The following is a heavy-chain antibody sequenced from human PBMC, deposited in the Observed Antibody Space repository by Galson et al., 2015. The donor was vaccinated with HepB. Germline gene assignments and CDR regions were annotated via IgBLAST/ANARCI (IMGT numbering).Heavy chain of an antibody. J-gene: IGHJ4*02. V-gene: IGHV1-18*01. CDR3: ARDRGVGVGATTETGMAFDY. CDR1: GYTFSSYG. D-gene: IGHD1-26*01. Sequence: SVKVSCEASGYTFSSYGISWVRQAPGQGLEWVGWISAYNGNTNYAQKIQGRVTMTTDTSTSTDYLELRSLRSDDTAVYYCARDRGVGVGATTETGMAFDYWGQGTLVTVSS. CDR2: ISAYNGNT.